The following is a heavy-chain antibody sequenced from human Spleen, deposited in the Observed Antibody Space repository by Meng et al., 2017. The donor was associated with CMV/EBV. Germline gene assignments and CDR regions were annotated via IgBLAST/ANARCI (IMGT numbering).Heavy chain of an antibody. Sequence: SGGTFSSYAINWMRQAPGQGLEWMGGIIPILSIGYYAQNFQGRVTITADKSTTTAYMELSSLRSDDTTVYYCARDGGRVATSWWFDPWGQGTLVTVSS. J-gene: IGHJ5*02. D-gene: IGHD5-12*01. CDR2: IIPILSIG. CDR1: GGTFSSYA. V-gene: IGHV1-69*10. CDR3: ARDGGRVATSWWFDP.